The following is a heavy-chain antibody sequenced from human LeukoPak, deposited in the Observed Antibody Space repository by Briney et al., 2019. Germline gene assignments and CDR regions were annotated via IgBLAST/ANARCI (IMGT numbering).Heavy chain of an antibody. CDR3: ASEDQSAFDI. Sequence: GGSLRLSCAASGFTFSGYSMNWVRQAPGKGLEWVSSISSSSSYIYYADSVKGRFTISRDNAKNSLYLQMNSLRAEDTAVYYCASEDQSAFDIWGQGTMVTVSS. J-gene: IGHJ3*02. CDR1: GFTFSGYS. D-gene: IGHD2-2*01. V-gene: IGHV3-21*01. CDR2: ISSSSSYI.